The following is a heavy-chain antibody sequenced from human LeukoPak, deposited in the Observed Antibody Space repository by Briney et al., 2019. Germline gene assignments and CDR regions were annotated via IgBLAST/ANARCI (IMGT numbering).Heavy chain of an antibody. CDR2: INHSGST. V-gene: IGHV4-34*01. CDR3: AGALPRIVVTDAFDI. Sequence: SETLSLTCAVYGGSFSGYYWSWIRQPPGKGLEWIGEINHSGSTNYNPSLKSRVTISVDTSKNQFSLKLSSVTAADTAVYYCAGALPRIVVTDAFDIWGQGTMVTVSS. D-gene: IGHD5-12*01. CDR1: GGSFSGYY. J-gene: IGHJ3*02.